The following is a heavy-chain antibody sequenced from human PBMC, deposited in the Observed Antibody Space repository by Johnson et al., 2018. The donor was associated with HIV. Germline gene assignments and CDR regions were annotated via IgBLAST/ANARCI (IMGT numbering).Heavy chain of an antibody. V-gene: IGHV3-30*03. Sequence: VQLVESGGGVVQPGRSLRLSCAASGFIFSSYGMHWVRQAPGKGLEWVAVIAADGSNDFYADSVKGRFTISRDNSKNTLYLQMNSLRPEDTAVYFCAREKGMTTIRDAFDIWCQGTMGTVSS. CDR1: GFIFSSYG. D-gene: IGHD5-24*01. J-gene: IGHJ3*02. CDR2: IAADGSND. CDR3: AREKGMTTIRDAFDI.